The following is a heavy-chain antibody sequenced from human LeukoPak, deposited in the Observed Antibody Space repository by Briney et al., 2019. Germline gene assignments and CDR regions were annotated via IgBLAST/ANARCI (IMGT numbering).Heavy chain of an antibody. CDR2: IIPIFGTA. Sequence: SVKVSCKASGCTFTSYAISWVRQAPGQGLEWMGGIIPIFGTANYAQKFQGRVTITADESTSTAYMELSSLRSEDTAVYYCASPKLNYGSGSYGFPFDYWGQGTLVTVSS. CDR1: GCTFTSYA. V-gene: IGHV1-69*13. J-gene: IGHJ4*02. CDR3: ASPKLNYGSGSYGFPFDY. D-gene: IGHD3-10*01.